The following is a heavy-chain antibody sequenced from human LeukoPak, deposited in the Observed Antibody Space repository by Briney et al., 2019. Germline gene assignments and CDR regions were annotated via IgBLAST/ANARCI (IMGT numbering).Heavy chain of an antibody. D-gene: IGHD3-3*01. CDR3: ARGASSFGTLDY. Sequence: ASVKVSCKASGYTSTSYAMNWVRQAPGQGLEWMGWINTNTGNPTYSQGFTGRFVFSSDTSVRTAYLQIGSLQADDTGVYYCARGASSFGTLDYWGPGTLVTVSS. CDR2: INTNTGNP. CDR1: GYTSTSYA. J-gene: IGHJ4*02. V-gene: IGHV7-4-1*01.